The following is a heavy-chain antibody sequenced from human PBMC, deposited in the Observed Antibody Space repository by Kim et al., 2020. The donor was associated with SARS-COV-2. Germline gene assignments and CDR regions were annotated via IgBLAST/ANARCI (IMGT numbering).Heavy chain of an antibody. D-gene: IGHD6-19*01. CDR3: AKNFGAVTGAWFDP. J-gene: IGHJ5*02. Sequence: GGSLRLSCAASGFTFSSSAMSWVRQAPGKGLEWVSSISGSGGTTYYADSVKGRFTISRDNSQTMLYLQMNSLSAGDTAVYYCAKNFGAVTGAWFDPWGLG. CDR1: GFTFSSSA. CDR2: ISGSGGTT. V-gene: IGHV3-23*01.